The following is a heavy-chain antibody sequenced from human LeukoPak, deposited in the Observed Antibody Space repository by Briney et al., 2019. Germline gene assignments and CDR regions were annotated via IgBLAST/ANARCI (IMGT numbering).Heavy chain of an antibody. Sequence: ASVKVSCKASGYTFTGYYMHWVRQAPGQGLEWMGWINPNSCGTKYAQMFQGRVTMTSDTSISTAYMELSRLRSDDTAVYYCARDVVGARSIDYWGQGTLVTVSS. J-gene: IGHJ4*02. CDR2: INPNSCGT. CDR1: GYTFTGYY. V-gene: IGHV1-2*02. D-gene: IGHD1-26*01. CDR3: ARDVVGARSIDY.